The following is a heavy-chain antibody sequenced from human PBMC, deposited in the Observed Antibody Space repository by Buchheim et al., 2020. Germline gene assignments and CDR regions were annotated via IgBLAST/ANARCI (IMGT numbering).Heavy chain of an antibody. J-gene: IGHJ6*02. CDR1: GGTFSSYA. CDR2: IIPIFGTA. D-gene: IGHD6-6*01. Sequence: QVQLVQSGAEVKKPGSSVKVSCKASGGTFSSYAISWVRQAPGQGLEWMGGIIPIFGTANYAQKFQGRVTITADESTSTAYMELSSLRSEDTAVYYCARDGEYSSPVGLGYSMDVWGQGTT. V-gene: IGHV1-69*12. CDR3: ARDGEYSSPVGLGYSMDV.